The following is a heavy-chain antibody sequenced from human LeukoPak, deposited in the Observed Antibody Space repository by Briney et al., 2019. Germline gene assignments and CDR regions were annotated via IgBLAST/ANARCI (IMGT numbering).Heavy chain of an antibody. CDR3: AKSEVVAATLIDY. V-gene: IGHV3-23*01. CDR1: GFTFSSYA. CDR2: ISGSGGST. Sequence: GSLRLSXAASGFTFSSYAMSWVRQVPGKGLEWVSAISGSGGSTYYADSVKGRFTISRDNSKNTLYLQMNSLRAEDTAVYYCAKSEVVAATLIDYWGQGTLVTVSS. D-gene: IGHD2-15*01. J-gene: IGHJ4*02.